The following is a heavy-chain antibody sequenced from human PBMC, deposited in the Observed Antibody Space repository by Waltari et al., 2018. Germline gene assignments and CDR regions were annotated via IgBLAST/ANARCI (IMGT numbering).Heavy chain of an antibody. D-gene: IGHD6-19*01. J-gene: IGHJ4*02. CDR2: IKQDGSAK. CDR1: GCTLSSFW. Sequence: EVQLVESGGGLVQPGGSVRPSCGASGCTLSSFWMNWVRQTPGKGLEWLAGIKQDGSAKYYADSVKGRFTISRDNAKNSLYLQMNSLRAEDTAVYYCATSGWYCFDYWGQGTLVTVSS. CDR3: ATSGWYCFDY. V-gene: IGHV3-7*01.